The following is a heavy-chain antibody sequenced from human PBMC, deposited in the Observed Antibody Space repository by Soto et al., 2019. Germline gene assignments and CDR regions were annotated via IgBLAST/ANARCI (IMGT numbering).Heavy chain of an antibody. D-gene: IGHD2-2*01. CDR2: VSGNGGET. V-gene: IGHV3-23*01. Sequence: EVQLLESGGALVQPGGSLRLSCVASGLTFRNYAMTWVRQAPGKGPEWVSTVSGNGGETFYADSVKGRFTISRDNSQDTVYLVMNSLRVGDPAIYYCAKGGHQSYFDYWGQGTLVAVSS. CDR1: GLTFRNYA. CDR3: AKGGHQSYFDY. J-gene: IGHJ4*02.